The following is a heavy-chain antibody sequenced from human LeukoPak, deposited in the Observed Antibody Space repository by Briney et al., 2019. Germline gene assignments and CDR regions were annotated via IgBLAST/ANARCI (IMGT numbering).Heavy chain of an antibody. Sequence: ASVKVSCKASGYTFTSYAMHWVRQAPGQRLACMGWINAGNGNTKYPHKFHGRVTITRDTSPSTAYMELSSLRSEDTAVYYCARRNYYYYYGMDVWGKGTTVTVSS. CDR2: INAGNGNT. V-gene: IGHV1-3*01. J-gene: IGHJ6*04. CDR1: GYTFTSYA. CDR3: ARRNYYYYYGMDV.